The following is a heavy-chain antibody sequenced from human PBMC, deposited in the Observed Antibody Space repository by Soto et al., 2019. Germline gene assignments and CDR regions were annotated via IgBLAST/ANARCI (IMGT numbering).Heavy chain of an antibody. CDR1: GFTFSSYG. CDR3: APRFGAFDY. J-gene: IGHJ4*02. V-gene: IGHV3-30*03. Sequence: QVQLVESGGGVVQPGRSLRLSCAASGFTFSSYGMHWVRQAPGKGLEWVAVISYDGSNKYYADSVKGRFTISRDNSKNTLELQIHSLRAEDTALYYRAPRFGAFDYWGQGTLVTVSS. D-gene: IGHD3-10*01. CDR2: ISYDGSNK.